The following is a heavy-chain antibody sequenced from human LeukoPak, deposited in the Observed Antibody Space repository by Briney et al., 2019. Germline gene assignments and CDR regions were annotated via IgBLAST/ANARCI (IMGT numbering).Heavy chain of an antibody. CDR2: INPNSGGT. D-gene: IGHD3-10*01. CDR1: GYTFTGYY. Sequence: ASVKVSCKASGYTFTGYYMHWVRQAPGQELEWMGWINPNSGGTNYAQKFQGRVTMTRDTSISTAYMELSRLRSDDTAVYYCARDSESNYGSGSYNYWGQGTLVTVSS. J-gene: IGHJ4*02. CDR3: ARDSESNYGSGSYNY. V-gene: IGHV1-2*02.